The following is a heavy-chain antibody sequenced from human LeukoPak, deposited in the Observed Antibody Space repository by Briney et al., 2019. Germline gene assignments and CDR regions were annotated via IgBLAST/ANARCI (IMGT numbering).Heavy chain of an antibody. CDR2: IYSDGST. V-gene: IGHV3-66*01. J-gene: IGHJ4*02. CDR3: ARDGCSSTSCYNRMCDY. CDR1: GFTVSSNY. Sequence: GGSLRLSCAASGFTVSSNYMSWVRQAPGKGLEWVSLIYSDGSTYYADSVRGRFTISRDNSKNTLYLQMNSLRAEDTAVYFCARDGCSSTSCYNRMCDYWGQGTLVTVSS. D-gene: IGHD2-2*02.